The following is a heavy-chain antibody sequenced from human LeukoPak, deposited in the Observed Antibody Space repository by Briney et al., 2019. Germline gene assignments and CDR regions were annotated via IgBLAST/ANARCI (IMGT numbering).Heavy chain of an antibody. D-gene: IGHD5-12*01. CDR1: GGTFSSYA. CDR3: ARGATARPPLDY. CDR2: IIPIFGTA. J-gene: IGHJ4*02. Sequence: SVKVSCKASGGTFSSYAISWVRQAPGQGLEWMGGIIPIFGTANYAQKFQGRVTITADESTSTAYMELSSLRSEDTAVYYCARGATARPPLDYWGQGTLVTVSS. V-gene: IGHV1-69*13.